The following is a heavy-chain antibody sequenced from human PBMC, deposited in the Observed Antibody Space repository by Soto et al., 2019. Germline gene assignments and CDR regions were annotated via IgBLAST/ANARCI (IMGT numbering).Heavy chain of an antibody. Sequence: QVQLQESGPGLVKPSETLSLTCTVSGGSVSSGSYYWSWIRQPPGKGLEWIGYIYYSGSTNYNPSLKSRDTISVDTSKNQFSLKLSSVTAADTAVYYCARSPTTVTSPIDYWGQGTLVTVSS. J-gene: IGHJ4*02. CDR3: ARSPTTVTSPIDY. D-gene: IGHD4-17*01. CDR1: GGSVSSGSYY. CDR2: IYYSGST. V-gene: IGHV4-61*01.